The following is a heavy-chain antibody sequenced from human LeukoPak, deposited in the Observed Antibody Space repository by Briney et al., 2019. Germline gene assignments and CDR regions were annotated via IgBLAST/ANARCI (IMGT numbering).Heavy chain of an antibody. CDR2: IYYSGST. V-gene: IGHV4-4*02. D-gene: IGHD3-16*01. CDR1: GGSISSSNW. CDR3: AKVTWGHYYFDY. J-gene: IGHJ4*02. Sequence: PSGTLSLTCAVSGGSISSSNWWSWVRQPPGKGLEWIGSIYYSGSTYYNPSLKSRVTISVDTSKNQFSLKLSSVTAADTAVYYCAKVTWGHYYFDYWGQGTLVTVSS.